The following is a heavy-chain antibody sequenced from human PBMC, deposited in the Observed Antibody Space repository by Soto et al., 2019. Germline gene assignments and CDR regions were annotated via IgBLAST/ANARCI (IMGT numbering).Heavy chain of an antibody. CDR2: ISSSSSYI. CDR3: ARFHDFWSGDFDY. Sequence: GGSLRLSCAASGFTFSSYSMNWVRQAPGKGLEWVSSISSSSSYIYYADSVKGRFTISRDNAKNSLYLQMNSLRAEDTAVYYCARFHDFWSGDFDYWGQGTLVTVSS. D-gene: IGHD3-3*01. J-gene: IGHJ4*02. V-gene: IGHV3-21*01. CDR1: GFTFSSYS.